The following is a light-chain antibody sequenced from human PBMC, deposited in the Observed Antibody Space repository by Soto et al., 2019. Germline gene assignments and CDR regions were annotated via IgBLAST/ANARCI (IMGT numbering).Light chain of an antibody. CDR3: QQRSNWPPIT. J-gene: IGKJ5*01. Sequence: EIVLTQSPATRSLSPGERATLSCRASQSVSSDLAWYRQTPGQAPRLLIYDASSRATGIPARFSGSGSGTDFTLTISSLEPEDFAVYYCQQRSNWPPITFGQGTRLEIK. CDR1: QSVSSD. V-gene: IGKV3-11*01. CDR2: DAS.